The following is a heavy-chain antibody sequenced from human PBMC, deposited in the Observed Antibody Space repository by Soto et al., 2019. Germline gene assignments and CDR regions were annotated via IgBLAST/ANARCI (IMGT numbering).Heavy chain of an antibody. V-gene: IGHV1-69*04. J-gene: IGHJ6*03. D-gene: IGHD6-19*01. CDR2: MRPILDVK. Sequence: QVQVAQPGVEVRKPGSSVKVSCEAPGGGLTWNSIAWVRQAPGQGLEWMGRMRPILDVKYYAQKFEGRVTFTADKSTGTVYMDLNNLTFADTALYYCSKDSLSLFSGQSHSYYMDVWGDGTAVAVSS. CDR3: SKDSLSLFSGQSHSYYMDV. CDR1: GGGLTWNS.